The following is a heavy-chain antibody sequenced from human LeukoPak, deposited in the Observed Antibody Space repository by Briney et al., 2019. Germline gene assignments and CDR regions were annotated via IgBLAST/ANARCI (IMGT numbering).Heavy chain of an antibody. V-gene: IGHV4-39*01. J-gene: IGHJ1*01. CDR1: GGSISSSSYY. Sequence: SETLSLTCTVSGGSISSSSYYWGWIRQPPGKGLEWIGSIYYSGSTYYNPSLKSRVTISVDTSKNQFSLKLSSVTAADTAVYYCARHYYDSSGYYFPQYSQHWGQGTLVTVSS. CDR2: IYYSGST. CDR3: ARHYYDSSGYYFPQYSQH. D-gene: IGHD3-22*01.